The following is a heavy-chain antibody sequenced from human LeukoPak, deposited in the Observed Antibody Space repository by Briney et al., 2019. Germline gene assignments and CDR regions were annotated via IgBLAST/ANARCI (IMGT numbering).Heavy chain of an antibody. D-gene: IGHD5-18*01. CDR2: IYPGDSDT. CDR3: ARHVPGYSYGYGSIDY. J-gene: IGHJ4*02. Sequence: GESLRISCQGSGYSFTSYWISWVRQMPGKGLEWMGIIYPGDSDTRYSPSFQGQVTISADKSISTAYLQWSSLKASDTAMYYCARHVPGYSYGYGSIDYWGQGTLVTVSS. V-gene: IGHV5-51*01. CDR1: GYSFTSYW.